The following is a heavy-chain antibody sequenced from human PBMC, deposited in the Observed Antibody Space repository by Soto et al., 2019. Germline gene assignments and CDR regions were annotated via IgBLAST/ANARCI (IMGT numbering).Heavy chain of an antibody. CDR3: ARAVTWGLDV. CDR2: ISRSSTGI. Sequence: EVQLVESGGGLVQPGGSLRLSCAASGFTFSLYSMSWVRQAPGKGLEWVSYISRSSTGIHYADSVKGRFTISRDDATNSMHLQMNSLTDGDTAVYYCARAVTWGLDVWGQGTTFSISS. CDR1: GFTFSLYS. J-gene: IGHJ6*02. V-gene: IGHV3-48*02. D-gene: IGHD3-10*01.